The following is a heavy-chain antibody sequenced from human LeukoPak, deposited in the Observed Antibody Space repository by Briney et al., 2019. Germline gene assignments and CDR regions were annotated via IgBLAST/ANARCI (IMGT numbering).Heavy chain of an antibody. CDR2: ISDSGGSS. Sequence: GGPLRLSCAASGFRFTDYAMSWVRQAPGKGLQWVSGISDSGGSSYYTDSVKGRFTISRDNSRSTLYLQMNSLRAEDTALYYCAKDTSIGRYCTNGVCSPFDYWGQGTLVTVSS. D-gene: IGHD2-8*01. V-gene: IGHV3-23*01. J-gene: IGHJ4*02. CDR1: GFRFTDYA. CDR3: AKDTSIGRYCTNGVCSPFDY.